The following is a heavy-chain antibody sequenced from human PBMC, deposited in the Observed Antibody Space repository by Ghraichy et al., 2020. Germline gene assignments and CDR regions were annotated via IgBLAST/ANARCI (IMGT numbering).Heavy chain of an antibody. CDR2: ISYSGGST. J-gene: IGHJ6*02. Sequence: GGSLRLSCAASGFTFSSYAINWVRQAPGKGLEWVSVISYSGGSTYYADSVKGRFIISRDNSKNTLFLEMNSLRADDTAVYYCAKDLRDSSRSLHYGMDVWGQGTTVTVSS. V-gene: IGHV3-23*01. CDR1: GFTFSSYA. D-gene: IGHD3-22*01. CDR3: AKDLRDSSRSLHYGMDV.